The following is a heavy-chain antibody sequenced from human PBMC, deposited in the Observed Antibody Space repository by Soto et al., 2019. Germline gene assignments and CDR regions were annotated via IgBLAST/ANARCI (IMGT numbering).Heavy chain of an antibody. Sequence: TLSLPYSFSGSGLNSRNYDGSWIRKVPGKGLEWIGHIYVTGAVDYNPSLRDRITISQDTSERQFSLNLRLVTAADTAVYYCARLRIATNNYKWFDPWGQGTLVTVSS. CDR1: GSGLNSRNYD. D-gene: IGHD2-21*01. CDR3: ARLRIATNNYKWFDP. V-gene: IGHV4-31*03. CDR2: IYVTGAV. J-gene: IGHJ5*02.